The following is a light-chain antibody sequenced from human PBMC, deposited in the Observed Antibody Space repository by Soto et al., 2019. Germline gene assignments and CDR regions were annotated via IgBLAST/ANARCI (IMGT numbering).Light chain of an antibody. Sequence: QSELAQHAYRAGSAGRSIAITCTGTSGDIGTHNLVSWYQQHPGKAPKLMISEVNKRPSGVSDRFSGSKSGDTASLTISGLRTEDEADYYCCSFAGSGTGVFGTGTKVTVL. CDR2: EVN. CDR1: SGDIGTHNL. CDR3: CSFAGSGTGV. J-gene: IGLJ1*01. V-gene: IGLV2-23*02.